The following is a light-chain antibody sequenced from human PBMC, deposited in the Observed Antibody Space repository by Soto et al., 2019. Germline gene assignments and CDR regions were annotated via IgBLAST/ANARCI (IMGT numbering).Light chain of an antibody. CDR3: NSFTGSKTFV. J-gene: IGLJ1*01. CDR1: SNDVGGYNY. CDR2: DVR. Sequence: SVLTQPASVSGSPGQSITISCSGTSNDVGGYNYVSWYQQHPDKAPKLIIFDVRYRPSGVSSRFSASKSGNTASLTISGLQAEDEADYYCNSFTGSKTFVFGTGTKLTVL. V-gene: IGLV2-14*03.